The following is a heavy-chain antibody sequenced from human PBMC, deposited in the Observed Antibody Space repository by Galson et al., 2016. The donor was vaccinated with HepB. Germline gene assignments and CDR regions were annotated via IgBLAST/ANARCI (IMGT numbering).Heavy chain of an antibody. J-gene: IGHJ4*02. CDR2: ISSRSSTI. CDR3: AKGRSAIAAAGLNY. D-gene: IGHD6-13*01. CDR1: GFTFSDYY. Sequence: SLRLSCAASGFTFSDYYMNWIRQAPGKGLEWISYISSRSSTIYYADSVKGRFTISRDNSNNTLFLQMNSLRVEDTAVYYCAKGRSAIAAAGLNYWGQGTLVTVFS. V-gene: IGHV3-11*01.